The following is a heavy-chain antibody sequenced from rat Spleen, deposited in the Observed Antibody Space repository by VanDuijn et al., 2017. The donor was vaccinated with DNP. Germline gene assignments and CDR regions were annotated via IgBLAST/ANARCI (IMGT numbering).Heavy chain of an antibody. CDR1: GFTFSNYG. D-gene: IGHD5-1*01. CDR2: IGVGGDKT. J-gene: IGHJ2*01. Sequence: EVQLVESGGDLVQPGRSLKLSCAASGFTFSNYGMAWVRQAPTKGLEWVASIGVGGDKTYYRDSVKGRFTISRDNAKNTQYLQMDSLRSEDTATYYCARLGALDYWGQGVMVTVSS. CDR3: ARLGALDY. V-gene: IGHV5S13*01.